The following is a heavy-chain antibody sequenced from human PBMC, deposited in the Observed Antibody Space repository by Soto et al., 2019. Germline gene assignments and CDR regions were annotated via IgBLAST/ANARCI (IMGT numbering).Heavy chain of an antibody. V-gene: IGHV1-18*01. CDR2: ISGYNGNT. CDR1: GYTFSNYG. D-gene: IGHD3-10*01. J-gene: IGHJ6*02. Sequence: ASVKVSCKASGYTFSNYGISWVLQGPGQGLEWMGGISGYNGNTHYEEKVQDRIKMTTDTSTSTTYLELRSLRSDDTAVYYCAGSAGHPGDFFYYNGMDVWGQGTTVTVSS. CDR3: AGSAGHPGDFFYYNGMDV.